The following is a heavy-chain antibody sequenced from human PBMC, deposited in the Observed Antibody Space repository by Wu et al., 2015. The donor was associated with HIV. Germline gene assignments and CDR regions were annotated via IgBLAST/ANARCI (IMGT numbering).Heavy chain of an antibody. J-gene: IGHJ5*02. Sequence: QVQLVQSGTEVKKSGAPVKISCKASGYRFNTHGISWVRQAPGQGLEWLGWISTYNGVTNYAENLQDRVTMTIDTATSAAFLELKNLRFNDAAVYFCVRINRQLTKGAWFDPWGQGTLVIVSS. D-gene: IGHD6-6*01. V-gene: IGHV1-18*01. CDR2: ISTYNGVT. CDR3: VRINRQLTKGAWFDP. CDR1: GYRFNTHG.